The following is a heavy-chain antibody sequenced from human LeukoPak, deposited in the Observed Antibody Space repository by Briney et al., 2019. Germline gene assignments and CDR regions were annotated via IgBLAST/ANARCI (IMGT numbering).Heavy chain of an antibody. CDR2: INSDGSST. D-gene: IGHD5-18*01. CDR3: ARTWIQLWSRSADAFDI. Sequence: GGSLRLSGAASGFPFSSYWMHWVRQAPGKGLVWVSRINSDGSSTSYADSVKGRFTISRDNAKSSLYLQMNSLRAEDTAVYYCARTWIQLWSRSADAFDIWGQGTMVTVSS. CDR1: GFPFSSYW. J-gene: IGHJ3*02. V-gene: IGHV3-74*01.